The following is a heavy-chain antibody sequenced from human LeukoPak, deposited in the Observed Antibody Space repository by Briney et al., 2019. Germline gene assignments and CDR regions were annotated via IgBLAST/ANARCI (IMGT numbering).Heavy chain of an antibody. V-gene: IGHV1-69*04. Sequence: SVNVSCKASVGTFSSYAISWVRQAPGQGLEWMGRIIPILGIANYAQKFQGRVTITADKSTSTAYMELSSLRSEDTAVYYCASPSSTSCYGPCYYYGMDVWGQGTTVTVSS. CDR1: VGTFSSYA. D-gene: IGHD2-2*01. CDR2: IIPILGIA. J-gene: IGHJ6*02. CDR3: ASPSSTSCYGPCYYYGMDV.